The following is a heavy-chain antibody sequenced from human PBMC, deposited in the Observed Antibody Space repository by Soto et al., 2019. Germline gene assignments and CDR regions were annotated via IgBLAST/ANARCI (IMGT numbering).Heavy chain of an antibody. CDR1: GFTFSPYA. V-gene: IGHV3-30*09. CDR2: ISYDGNNK. CDR3: ARAPLDTPALDY. D-gene: IGHD2-2*01. J-gene: IGHJ4*02. Sequence: QVQLVESGGGVVQPGRSLRLSCAASGFTFSPYAMHWVRQAPGKGLEWVAVISYDGNNKNYADSVKGRLAISRDNSRNPLDLQMNSLRAEETGVYYCARAPLDTPALDYWGQGTLVTVSS.